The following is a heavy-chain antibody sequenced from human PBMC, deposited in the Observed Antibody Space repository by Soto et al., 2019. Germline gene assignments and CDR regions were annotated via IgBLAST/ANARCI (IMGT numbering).Heavy chain of an antibody. CDR3: AAQVTTVTPSDWYFDL. CDR1: GYAFTSYY. J-gene: IGHJ2*01. Sequence: ASVKVSCKASGYAFTSYYMHWVRQAPGQGLEWMGIINPSGGSTSYAQKFQGRVTMTRDTSTSTVYMELSSLRSEDTAVYYCAAQVTTVTPSDWYFDLWGRGTLVTVSS. CDR2: INPSGGST. D-gene: IGHD4-17*01. V-gene: IGHV1-46*01.